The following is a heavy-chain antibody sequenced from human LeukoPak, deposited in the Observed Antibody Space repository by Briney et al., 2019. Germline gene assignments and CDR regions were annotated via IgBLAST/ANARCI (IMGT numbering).Heavy chain of an antibody. CDR1: GFTFSSYG. D-gene: IGHD3-3*01. CDR3: ARIQHDFWSGYSDNYYMDV. CDR2: IRYDGSNK. Sequence: PGGSLRLSCAASGFTFSSYGMHLVRQAPGKGLEWVAFIRYDGSNKYYADSVKGRFTISRDNSKNTLYLQMNSLRAEDTAVYYCARIQHDFWSGYSDNYYMDVRGKGTTVTVSS. J-gene: IGHJ6*03. V-gene: IGHV3-30*02.